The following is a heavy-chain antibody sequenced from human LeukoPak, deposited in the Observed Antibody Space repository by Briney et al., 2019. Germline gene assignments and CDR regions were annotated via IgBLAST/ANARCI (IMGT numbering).Heavy chain of an antibody. J-gene: IGHJ4*02. V-gene: IGHV3-7*01. CDR1: GFTFSSYW. D-gene: IGHD6-13*01. CDR3: ARDEGAAAGTGENFDY. CDR2: IKQDGSEK. Sequence: GGSLRLSCAASGFTFSSYWMSWVRQAPGKGLEWVASIKQDGSEKYYVDSVKGRFTISRDNAKNSLYLQMNSLRAEDTAVYYCARDEGAAAGTGENFDYWGQGTLVTVSS.